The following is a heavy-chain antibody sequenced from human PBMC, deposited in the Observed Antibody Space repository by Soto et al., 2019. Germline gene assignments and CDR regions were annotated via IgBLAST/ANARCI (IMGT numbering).Heavy chain of an antibody. CDR2: IYPGDSDT. J-gene: IGHJ4*02. CDR1: GYTFTSYW. V-gene: IGHV5-51*01. CDR3: ARSAGNAGRFSEY. D-gene: IGHD2-15*01. Sequence: GESLKISCKGSGYTFTSYWIGWVRQMPGEGLEWLGVIYPGDSDTRYSQSFQGQVTISADKSINTAYLQWGSLKASDSAIYYCARSAGNAGRFSEYWGQGILVTVSS.